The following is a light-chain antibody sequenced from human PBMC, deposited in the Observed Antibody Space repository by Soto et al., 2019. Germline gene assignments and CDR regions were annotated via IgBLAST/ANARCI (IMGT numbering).Light chain of an antibody. J-gene: IGKJ3*01. CDR1: QIITVW. CDR2: DAS. Sequence: DIPMTQSPSTLSASVGDTVIITCRASQIITVWLAWYQQKPWKAPKLLIHDASSLQSGAPSRFSASVSGTEFATTITRLQPDDVSTYYSHQYKSYIASGPRTTVDLK. CDR3: HQYKSYIA. V-gene: IGKV1-5*01.